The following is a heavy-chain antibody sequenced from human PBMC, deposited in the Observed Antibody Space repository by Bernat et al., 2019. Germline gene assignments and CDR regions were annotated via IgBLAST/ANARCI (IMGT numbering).Heavy chain of an antibody. CDR3: ARDNEWLDYYYYMDV. CDR1: GFTFSSYW. V-gene: IGHV3-74*01. CDR2: INSDGSST. J-gene: IGHJ6*03. D-gene: IGHD3-3*01. Sequence: EVQLVESGGGLVQPGGSLRLSCAASGFTFSSYWMHWVRQAPGKGLVWVSRINSDGSSTSYADSVKGRFTISRDNAKNTLYLQMNSLRAEDTAVYYCARDNEWLDYYYYMDVWGKGTTVTVSS.